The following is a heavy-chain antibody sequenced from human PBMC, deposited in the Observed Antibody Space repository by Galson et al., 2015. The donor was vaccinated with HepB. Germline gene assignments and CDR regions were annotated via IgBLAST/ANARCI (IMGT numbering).Heavy chain of an antibody. J-gene: IGHJ3*02. Sequence: SLRLSCAASGFTFSSYAMHWVRQAPGKGLEWVAVISYDGSNKYYADSVKGRFTISRDNSKNTLYLQMKSLRSEDTAVYYCARELERFGELFGAFDIWGQGTMVTVSS. CDR1: GFTFSSYA. CDR3: ARELERFGELFGAFDI. V-gene: IGHV3-30-3*01. D-gene: IGHD3-10*01. CDR2: ISYDGSNK.